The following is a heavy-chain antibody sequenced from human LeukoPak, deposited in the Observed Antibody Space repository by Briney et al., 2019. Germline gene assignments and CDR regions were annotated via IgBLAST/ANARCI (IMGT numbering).Heavy chain of an antibody. Sequence: SETLSLTCSVSGASISSSGHFWGWIRQPPGKGLEWIGSIYCSGTTHYNPSLKSRVTISVDTTKNQFSLKLTSVTAADTAVFYCVRDNTDFRGVFRTSQKFDVFDIWGQGTVVTVSS. CDR3: VRDNTDFRGVFRTSQKFDVFDI. D-gene: IGHD3-10*01. V-gene: IGHV4-39*02. J-gene: IGHJ3*02. CDR2: IYCSGTT. CDR1: GASISSSGHF.